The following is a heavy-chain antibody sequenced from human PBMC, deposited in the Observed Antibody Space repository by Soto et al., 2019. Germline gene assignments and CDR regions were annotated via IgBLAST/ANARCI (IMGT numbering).Heavy chain of an antibody. D-gene: IGHD2-2*01. Sequence: QVQLQESGPGLVKPSETLSLTCTVSGGSISSYYWSWIRQPPGKGLEWIGYIYYSGSTNYNPSLTSRVTISLDTSKNQFSLKLSSVTAADTALYYCATNDIVVVPGASFEGYYYYMDVWGKGTTVTVSS. CDR1: GGSISSYY. J-gene: IGHJ6*03. V-gene: IGHV4-59*08. CDR3: ATNDIVVVPGASFEGYYYYMDV. CDR2: IYYSGST.